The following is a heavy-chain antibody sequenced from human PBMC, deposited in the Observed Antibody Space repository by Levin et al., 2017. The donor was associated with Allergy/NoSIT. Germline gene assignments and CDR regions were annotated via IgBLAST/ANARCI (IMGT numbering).Heavy chain of an antibody. J-gene: IGHJ6*02. CDR3: AKDSSVYGQYYYYGLDV. D-gene: IGHD3-22*01. CDR2: IPYDGSQK. CDR1: GFSFGTYG. Sequence: GESLKISCAASGFSFGTYGMHWVRQAPGKGLDWVAVIPYDGSQKYYADSVKGRLTISRDNSNNTLYLQINSLGAQDTAVYYCAKDSSVYGQYYYYGLDVWGQGTTVTVSS. V-gene: IGHV3-30*18.